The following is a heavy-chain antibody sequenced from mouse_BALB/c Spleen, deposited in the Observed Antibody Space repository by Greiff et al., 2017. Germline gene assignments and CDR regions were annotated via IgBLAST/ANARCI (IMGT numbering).Heavy chain of an antibody. J-gene: IGHJ3*01. D-gene: IGHD2-1*01. CDR1: GYTFTNYW. Sequence: VQLQQSGAELVRPGTSVKISCKASGYTFTNYWLGWVKQRPGHGLEWIGDIYPGGGYTNYNEKFKGKATLTADTSSSTAYMQLSSLTSEDSAVYFCARDFGNYVGFAYWGQGTLVTVSA. V-gene: IGHV1-63*02. CDR2: IYPGGGYT. CDR3: ARDFGNYVGFAY.